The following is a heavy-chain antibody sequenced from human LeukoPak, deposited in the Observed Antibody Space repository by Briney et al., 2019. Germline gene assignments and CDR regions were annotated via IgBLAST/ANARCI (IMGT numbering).Heavy chain of an antibody. V-gene: IGHV3-53*01. D-gene: IGHD6-13*01. CDR2: MYSRGDT. J-gene: IGHJ5*02. CDR1: GFTVSDNY. Sequence: GGSLILSCAASGFTVSDNYMSWVRQAPGKGLEWVSVMYSRGDTYYANSVKGRVTFSRDISKNTLDLQMNGLRVADTAMYYCARDAPQVPAAGVLASWGQGTLVIVSS. CDR3: ARDAPQVPAAGVLAS.